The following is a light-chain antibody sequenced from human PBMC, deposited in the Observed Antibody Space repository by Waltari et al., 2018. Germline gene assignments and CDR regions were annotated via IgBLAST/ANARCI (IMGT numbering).Light chain of an antibody. Sequence: EIHMTQSPSSVSASVGDRVSMSCRASQDISTSLAWYQQKSGKAPSLLIYHSSTLQSGVPSRFSGARTGTEFTLTINNLHPEDFATYFCQQGDTSPPTFGPGTKVELK. CDR2: HSS. CDR3: QQGDTSPPT. J-gene: IGKJ1*01. CDR1: QDISTS. V-gene: IGKV1-12*01.